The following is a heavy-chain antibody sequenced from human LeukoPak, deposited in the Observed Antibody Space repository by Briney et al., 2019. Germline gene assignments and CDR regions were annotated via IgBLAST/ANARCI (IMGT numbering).Heavy chain of an antibody. V-gene: IGHV4-34*01. CDR3: ARGREWHYFGSGSFDY. D-gene: IGHD3-10*01. CDR2: INHRGCN. Sequence: PSETLSLTCAVYDGSFSGYYWSWIRQSPGKGLECIGEINHRGCNNYNPSLKSRVIISLDKSKNQFSLKLTSLPAPNTVVYYCARGREWHYFGSGSFDYWGQGALVTVSS. CDR1: DGSFSGYY. J-gene: IGHJ4*02.